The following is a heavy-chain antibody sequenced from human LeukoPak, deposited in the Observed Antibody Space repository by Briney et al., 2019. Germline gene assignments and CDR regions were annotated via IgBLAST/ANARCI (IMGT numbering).Heavy chain of an antibody. CDR3: AKVQRLRYGDYEGYFDY. J-gene: IGHJ4*02. CDR2: ISGSGGST. D-gene: IGHD4-17*01. V-gene: IGHV3-23*01. Sequence: GGTLRLSCAASGFTFSSYGMSWVRQAPGKGLEWVSAISGSGGSTYYADSVKGRFTISRDNSKNTLYLQMNSLRAEDTAVYYCAKVQRLRYGDYEGYFDYWGQGTLVTVSS. CDR1: GFTFSSYG.